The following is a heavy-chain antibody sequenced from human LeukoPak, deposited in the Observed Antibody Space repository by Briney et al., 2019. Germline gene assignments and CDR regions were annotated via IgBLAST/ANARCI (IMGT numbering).Heavy chain of an antibody. Sequence: PGGSLRLSCAASGFTFSSYAMSWVRQAPGKGLEWVSAISGSGGSTYYADSVKGRFTISRDNTKNTLYLQMNSLRAEDTAVYYCAKSGSIWYYFDSWGQGTLVTVSS. D-gene: IGHD6-13*01. CDR2: ISGSGGST. J-gene: IGHJ4*02. CDR1: GFTFSSYA. CDR3: AKSGSIWYYFDS. V-gene: IGHV3-23*01.